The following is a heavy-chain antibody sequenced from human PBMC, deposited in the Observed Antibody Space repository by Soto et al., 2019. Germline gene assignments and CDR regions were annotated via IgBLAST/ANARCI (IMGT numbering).Heavy chain of an antibody. Sequence: GGSLRLSCAASGFTFSSYGMHWVRQAPGKGLEWVAVISYDGSNKYYADSVKGRFTISRDNSKNTLYLQMNSLRAEDTAVYYCAKAPPIVVVVAATPGFVDYWGQGTLVTVSS. J-gene: IGHJ4*02. CDR1: GFTFSSYG. D-gene: IGHD2-15*01. V-gene: IGHV3-30*18. CDR3: AKAPPIVVVVAATPGFVDY. CDR2: ISYDGSNK.